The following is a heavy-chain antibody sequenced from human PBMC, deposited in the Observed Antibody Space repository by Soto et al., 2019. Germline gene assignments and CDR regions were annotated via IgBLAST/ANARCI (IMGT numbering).Heavy chain of an antibody. D-gene: IGHD5-12*01. CDR1: GFTIRTYG. V-gene: IGHV3-23*01. CDR3: ARKDSGYNLNYYGMDV. CDR2: ISGDGATT. J-gene: IGHJ6*02. Sequence: PGGSLRLSCEASGFTIRTYGMSWVRQAPGKGLERVSGISGDGATTYYTDSVKGRFTISRDISKNTLYLQMNSLRAEDTAVYYCARKDSGYNLNYYGMDVWGQGTTVTVSS.